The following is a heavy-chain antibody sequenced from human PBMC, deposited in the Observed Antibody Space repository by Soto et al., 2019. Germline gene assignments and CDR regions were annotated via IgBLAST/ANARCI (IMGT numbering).Heavy chain of an antibody. Sequence: QVHLVQSGTEVKRPGASVTVSCKTSGYTFKLYYMHWVRQAPGQGLEWMGWINSNSGDTYYAQDFQGRVTMTRDKSTTTVHMELSSLKYDDTAVYYCSRGMDVWGQGTTVTVSS. CDR1: GYTFKLYY. V-gene: IGHV1-2*02. J-gene: IGHJ6*02. CDR3: SRGMDV. CDR2: INSNSGDT.